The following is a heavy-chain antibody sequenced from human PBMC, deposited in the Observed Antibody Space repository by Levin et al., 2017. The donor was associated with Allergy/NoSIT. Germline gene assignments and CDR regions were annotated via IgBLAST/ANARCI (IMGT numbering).Heavy chain of an antibody. V-gene: IGHV4-34*01. CDR3: ARGRRYYYDSSGYYHDY. D-gene: IGHD3-22*01. CDR2: INHSGST. J-gene: IGHJ4*02. Sequence: SETLSLTCAVYGGSFSGYYWSWIRQPPGKGLEWIGEINHSGSTNYNPSLKSRVTISVDTSKNQFSLKLSSVTAADTAVYYCARGRRYYYDSSGYYHDYWGQGTLVTVSS. CDR1: GGSFSGYY.